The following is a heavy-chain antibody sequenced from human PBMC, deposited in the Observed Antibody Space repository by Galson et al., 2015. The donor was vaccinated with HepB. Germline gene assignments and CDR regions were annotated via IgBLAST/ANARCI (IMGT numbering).Heavy chain of an antibody. CDR1: GYTFTGYY. V-gene: IGHV1-2*02. J-gene: IGHJ3*02. D-gene: IGHD3-3*01. CDR2: INPNSGGT. CDR3: ATRVPYYDFWSGPRNERAFDI. Sequence: SVKVSCKASGYTFTGYYMHWVRQAPGQGLEWMGWINPNSGGTNCAQKFQGRVTMTRDTSISTAYMELSRLRSDDTAVYYCATRVPYYDFWSGPRNERAFDIWGQGTMVTVSS.